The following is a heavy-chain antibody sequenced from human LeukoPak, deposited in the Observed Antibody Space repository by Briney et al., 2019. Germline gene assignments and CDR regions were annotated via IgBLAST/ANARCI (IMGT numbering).Heavy chain of an antibody. CDR3: ARSAGGSGSYSL. J-gene: IGHJ4*02. CDR1: GSSFTSYW. CDR2: IYPGDSDT. V-gene: IGHV5-51*01. Sequence: GGSLQISCKGSGSSFTSYWIGGVRQMPGKGLEGMGIIYPGDSDTRYSPSFPAPVTISPDKSISTAYLQWSSLKASDTAMYYCARSAGGSGSYSLWGQGTLVTVSS. D-gene: IGHD3-10*01.